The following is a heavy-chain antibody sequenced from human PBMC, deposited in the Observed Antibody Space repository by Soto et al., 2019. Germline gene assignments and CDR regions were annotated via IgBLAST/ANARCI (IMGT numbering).Heavy chain of an antibody. CDR2: INAGNGNT. CDR3: SRGLPHYYDSSGYHP. CDR1: GYTFTSYA. J-gene: IGHJ5*02. D-gene: IGHD3-22*01. Sequence: QVQLVQSGAEVKKPGASVKVSCKASGYTFTSYAMHWVRQAPGQRLEWMGWINAGNGNTKYSQKFQGRVTITRDTSASTAYMELGSMRSEDTAVYYCSRGLPHYYDSSGYHPWGQGTLVTVSS. V-gene: IGHV1-3*01.